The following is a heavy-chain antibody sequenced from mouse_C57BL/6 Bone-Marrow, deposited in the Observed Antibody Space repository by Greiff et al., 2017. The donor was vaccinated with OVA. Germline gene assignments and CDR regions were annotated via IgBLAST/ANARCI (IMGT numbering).Heavy chain of an antibody. CDR2: IYPGDGDT. CDR1: GYAFSSYW. V-gene: IGHV1-80*01. CDR3: ARGGFGYYYGSSQSFFDY. Sequence: QVHVKQSGAELVKPGASVKISCKASGYAFSSYWMNWVKQRPGKGLEWIGQIYPGDGDTNYNGKFKGKATLTADKSSSTAYMQLSSLTSEDSAVYFCARGGFGYYYGSSQSFFDYWGQGTTLTVSS. D-gene: IGHD1-1*01. J-gene: IGHJ2*01.